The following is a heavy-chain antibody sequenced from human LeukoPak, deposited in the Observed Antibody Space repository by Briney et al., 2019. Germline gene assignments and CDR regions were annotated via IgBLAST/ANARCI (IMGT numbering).Heavy chain of an antibody. Sequence: SETLSLTCAVSGGSISSSNWWSWVRQPPGKGLEWIGEINHSGSTNYNPSLKSRVTISVDTSKNQFSLKLSSVTAADTAVYYCATWTTGGYSYGHHAFDIWGQGTMVTVSS. J-gene: IGHJ3*02. CDR2: INHSGST. CDR1: GGSISSSNW. V-gene: IGHV4-4*02. CDR3: ATWTTGGYSYGHHAFDI. D-gene: IGHD5-18*01.